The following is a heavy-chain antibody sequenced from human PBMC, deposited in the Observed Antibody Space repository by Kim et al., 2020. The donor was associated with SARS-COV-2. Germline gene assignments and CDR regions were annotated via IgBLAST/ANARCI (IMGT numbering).Heavy chain of an antibody. CDR1: GGSISSGGYY. D-gene: IGHD3-10*01. Sequence: SETLSLTCTVSGGSISSGGYYWSWIRQHPGKGLEWIGYIYYSGSTYYNPSLKSRVTISVDTSKNQFSLKLSSVTAADTAVYYCARMVRGVIGVRNGRDYYYYGMDVWGQGTTVTVSS. CDR2: IYYSGST. CDR3: ARMVRGVIGVRNGRDYYYYGMDV. J-gene: IGHJ6*02. V-gene: IGHV4-31*03.